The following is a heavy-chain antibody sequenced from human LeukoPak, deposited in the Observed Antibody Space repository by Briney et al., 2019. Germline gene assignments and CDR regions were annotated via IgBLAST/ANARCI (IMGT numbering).Heavy chain of an antibody. V-gene: IGHV3-11*05. CDR2: ITSSSSYT. J-gene: IGHJ4*02. D-gene: IGHD6-13*01. CDR3: ARDHQYSSTWLIDY. CDR1: GFTFSDYY. Sequence: SGRSLSLPCAASGFTFSDYYMSWIRQASGKGLEWVSYITSSSSYTTYADSVKGRFTLSRDNANNSLYLQMNSLRAEDTAVYYCARDHQYSSTWLIDYRGQGTLVTVPS.